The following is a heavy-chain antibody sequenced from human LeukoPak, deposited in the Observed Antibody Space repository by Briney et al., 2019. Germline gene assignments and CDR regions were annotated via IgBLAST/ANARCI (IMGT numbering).Heavy chain of an antibody. Sequence: GGSLRLSCAASGFTFSSYGMHWVRQAPGKGLEWVAFIRYDGSNKYYADSVKGRFTISRDNSKNTLYLQMNSLRAEDTAVYYCAKRPLRYFDWSMGGFDYWGQGTLVTVSS. CDR2: IRYDGSNK. CDR1: GFTFSSYG. V-gene: IGHV3-30*02. J-gene: IGHJ4*02. D-gene: IGHD3-9*01. CDR3: AKRPLRYFDWSMGGFDY.